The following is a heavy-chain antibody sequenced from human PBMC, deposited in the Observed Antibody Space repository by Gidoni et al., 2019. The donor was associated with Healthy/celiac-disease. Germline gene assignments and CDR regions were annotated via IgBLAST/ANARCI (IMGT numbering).Heavy chain of an antibody. J-gene: IGHJ4*02. CDR1: GFTFSSYG. V-gene: IGHV3-30*18. Sequence: QVQLVESGGGVVQPGRSLRLSCAASGFTFSSYGMHWVRQAPGKGLEWVAVISYDGSNKYYADSVKGRFTISRDNSKNTLYLQMNSLRAEDTAVYYCANLGYYDSSGYYEPDDYWGQGTLVTVSS. D-gene: IGHD3-22*01. CDR2: ISYDGSNK. CDR3: ANLGYYDSSGYYEPDDY.